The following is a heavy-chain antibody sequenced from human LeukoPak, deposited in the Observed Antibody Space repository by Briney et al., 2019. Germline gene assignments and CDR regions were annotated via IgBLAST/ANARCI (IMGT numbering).Heavy chain of an antibody. D-gene: IGHD4-17*01. CDR3: ARSMATVTTIDY. V-gene: IGHV3-11*06. CDR2: ISSSSSYT. Sequence: GGSLRLSCAASEFTFSDYYMSWIRQAPGKGLEWVSYISSSSSYTNYADSVKGRFTISRDNAKNSLYLQMNSLRAEDTAVYYCARSMATVTTIDYWGQGTLVTVSS. J-gene: IGHJ4*02. CDR1: EFTFSDYY.